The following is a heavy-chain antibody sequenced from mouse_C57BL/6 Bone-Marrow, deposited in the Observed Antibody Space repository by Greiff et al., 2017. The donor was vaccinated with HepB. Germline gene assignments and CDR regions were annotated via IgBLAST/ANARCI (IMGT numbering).Heavy chain of an antibody. CDR2: IHPNSGST. V-gene: IGHV1-64*01. J-gene: IGHJ2*01. CDR1: GYTFTSYW. D-gene: IGHD1-1*01. CDR3: ASDGSLRKDYFDY. Sequence: QVQLQQPGAELVKPGASVKLSCKASGYTFTSYWMHWVKQRPGQGLEWIGMIHPNSGSTNYNEKFKSKATLTVDTSSSTAYMQLSSLTSEDSAVYYCASDGSLRKDYFDYWGQGTTLTVSS.